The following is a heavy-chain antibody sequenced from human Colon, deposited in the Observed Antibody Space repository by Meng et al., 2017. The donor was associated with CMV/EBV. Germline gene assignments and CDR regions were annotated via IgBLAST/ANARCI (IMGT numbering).Heavy chain of an antibody. Sequence: GGSFCDYYWGWIRQPLGKGLEWIGETNPAGNTNYSPSLKSRVTFSVDKSKNEFSIKLTAVTAADTSIYYCARGSAFDSGWRIGFDLWGQGTLVTVSS. CDR3: ARGSAFDSGWRIGFDL. V-gene: IGHV4-34*01. CDR1: GGSFCDYY. D-gene: IGHD6-19*01. CDR2: TNPAGNT. J-gene: IGHJ4*02.